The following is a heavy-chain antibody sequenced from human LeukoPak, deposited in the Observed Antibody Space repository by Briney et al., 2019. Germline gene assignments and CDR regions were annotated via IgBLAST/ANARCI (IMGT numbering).Heavy chain of an antibody. D-gene: IGHD5-18*01. CDR1: GGSFSGYY. CDR3: ARGFDHRRGYGYGYGSYFDY. CDR2: INHSGST. Sequence: SETLSLTCAVYGGSFSGYYWSWIRQPPGKGLEWIGEINHSGSTNYNPSLKSRVTISVDTSKNQFSLKLSSVTAADTAVYYCARGFDHRRGYGYGYGSYFDYWGQGTLVTVSS. V-gene: IGHV4-34*01. J-gene: IGHJ4*02.